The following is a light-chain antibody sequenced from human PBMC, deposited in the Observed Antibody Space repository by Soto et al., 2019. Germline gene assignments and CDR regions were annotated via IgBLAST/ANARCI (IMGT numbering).Light chain of an antibody. CDR2: STN. Sequence: QAVVTQEHSLTVSPGGTVTLTCATSTGAVTSGYYPNWFQQKLGQAPRALIYSTNKKYSWTPARFSGSLLGGKAALTLSGVQPEDEADYCCLRYYGGQLGVFGGGTKLTVL. CDR3: LRYYGGQLGV. J-gene: IGLJ2*01. V-gene: IGLV7-43*01. CDR1: TGAVTSGYY.